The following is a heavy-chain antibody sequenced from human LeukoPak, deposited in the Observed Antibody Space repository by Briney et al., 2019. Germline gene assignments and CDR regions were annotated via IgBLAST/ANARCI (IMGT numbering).Heavy chain of an antibody. CDR2: ISYDGNDK. V-gene: IGHV3-30*18. Sequence: SGGSLGLSCAASGFTFSTYGMHWVRQAPGKGLEWVAIISYDGNDKDYADSVRGRFTISRDNSKNTLYLQMNSLRGEDTAVYYCAKSTAPAGYYLDYWGQGILVTVSS. J-gene: IGHJ4*02. D-gene: IGHD2-2*01. CDR1: GFTFSTYG. CDR3: AKSTAPAGYYLDY.